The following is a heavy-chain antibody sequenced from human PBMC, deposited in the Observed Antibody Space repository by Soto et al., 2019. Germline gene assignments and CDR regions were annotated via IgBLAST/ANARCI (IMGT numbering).Heavy chain of an antibody. CDR2: LSHDESNK. Sequence: GGSLRLSCGASGFTFSTYGMHWVRQAPGKGLEWVAALSHDESNKFYAASVKGRFTISRDNSKNTLYLEMFSLRAEDTAVYYCVKEGRGSSTSCSRCYGLDVWGQGTTVIVSS. V-gene: IGHV3-30*18. D-gene: IGHD2-2*01. CDR3: VKEGRGSSTSCSRCYGLDV. J-gene: IGHJ6*02. CDR1: GFTFSTYG.